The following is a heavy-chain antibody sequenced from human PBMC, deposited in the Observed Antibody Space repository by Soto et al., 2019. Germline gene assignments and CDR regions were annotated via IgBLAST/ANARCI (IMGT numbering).Heavy chain of an antibody. V-gene: IGHV1-18*01. CDR2: ISAYNGNT. Sequence: QVQLVQSGAEVKKPGASVKVSCKASGYTFTSYGISWVRQAPGQGLEWMGWISAYNGNTNYAQKLQGRVTMTTDTSTSTAYMELRSLRSDDTAVYYCARAEITFGGVIVNRYDASVSDYWGQGTLVTVSS. CDR3: ARAEITFGGVIVNRYDASVSDY. CDR1: GYTFTSYG. D-gene: IGHD3-16*02. J-gene: IGHJ4*02.